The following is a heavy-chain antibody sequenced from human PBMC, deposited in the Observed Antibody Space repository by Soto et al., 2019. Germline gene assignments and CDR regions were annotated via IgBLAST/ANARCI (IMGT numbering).Heavy chain of an antibody. CDR1: GFTFSSYA. CDR2: ISGSGGST. CDR3: AKGMGPYYYYGMDV. V-gene: IGHV3-23*01. J-gene: IGHJ6*02. Sequence: EVQLLESGGGLVQPGGSLRLSCAASGFTFSSYAMSWVRQAPGKGLEWVSAISGSGGSTYYADSVKGRFTISRDNSTNTLYRQMNSLRAEDTAVYYCAKGMGPYYYYGMDVWGQGTTVTVSS.